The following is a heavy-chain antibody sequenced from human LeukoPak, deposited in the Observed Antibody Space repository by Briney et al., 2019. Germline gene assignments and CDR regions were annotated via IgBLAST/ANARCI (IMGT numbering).Heavy chain of an antibody. CDR2: ISGSGGST. Sequence: PGGSLRLSCAASGFTFSNYAMSWVRQAPGKGLEWVSAISGSGGSTYYADSVKGRFTISRDNSKNTLYLQMNSLRAEDTAVYYCAKGIRDYYYGMDVWGQGTTVTVSS. V-gene: IGHV3-23*01. J-gene: IGHJ6*02. CDR3: AKGIRDYYYGMDV. CDR1: GFTFSNYA.